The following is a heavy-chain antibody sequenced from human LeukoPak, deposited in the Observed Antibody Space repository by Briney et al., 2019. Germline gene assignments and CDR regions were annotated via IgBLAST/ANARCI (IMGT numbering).Heavy chain of an antibody. D-gene: IGHD3-10*01. Sequence: PGGSLRLSCAASGFTFSSYAMSWVRQAPGKGLEWVSTISASGIGTYYADSVKGRFTVSRDNSKHTLYLQMNSLRAEDTAVYFCANLRGSGSSYFDSWGQGTLVTVSS. CDR2: ISASGIGT. CDR1: GFTFSSYA. J-gene: IGHJ4*02. V-gene: IGHV3-23*01. CDR3: ANLRGSGSSYFDS.